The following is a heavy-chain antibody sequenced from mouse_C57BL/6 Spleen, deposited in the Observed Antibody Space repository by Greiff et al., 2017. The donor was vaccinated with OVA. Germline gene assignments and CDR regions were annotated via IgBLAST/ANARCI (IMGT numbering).Heavy chain of an antibody. J-gene: IGHJ4*01. V-gene: IGHV1-80*01. CDR2: IYPGDGDT. Sequence: QVQLQQSGAELVKPGASVKISCKASGYAFSSYWMNWVKQRPGKGLEWIGQIYPGDGDTNYNGKFKGKATLTADKSSSTAYMQLSSLTSEDSAVYFCARWDGGYYAMDYWGQGTSVTVSS. CDR1: GYAFSSYW. D-gene: IGHD4-1*01. CDR3: ARWDGGYYAMDY.